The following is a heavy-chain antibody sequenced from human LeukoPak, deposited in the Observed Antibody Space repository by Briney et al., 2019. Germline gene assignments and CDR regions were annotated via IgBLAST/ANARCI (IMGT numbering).Heavy chain of an antibody. CDR3: ARDPGYYDFWSGYYIETGNWFDP. V-gene: IGHV4-59*01. Sequence: SETLFLTCTVSGGSISSYYWSWIRQPPGKGLEWIGYIYYSGSTNYNPSLKSRVTISVDTSKNQFSLKLSSVTAADTAVYYCARDPGYYDFWSGYYIETGNWFDPWGQGTLVTVSS. CDR2: IYYSGST. CDR1: GGSISSYY. D-gene: IGHD3-3*01. J-gene: IGHJ5*02.